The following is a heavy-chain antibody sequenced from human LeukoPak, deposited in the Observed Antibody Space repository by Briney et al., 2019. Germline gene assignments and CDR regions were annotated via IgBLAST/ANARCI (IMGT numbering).Heavy chain of an antibody. D-gene: IGHD5-18*01. V-gene: IGHV3-48*04. CDR1: GFTLSNYS. CDR3: ARDPSGYSSY. J-gene: IGHJ4*02. CDR2: ISSSSSTI. Sequence: GGSLRLSCAASGFTLSNYSINWVRQAPGKGLEWISYISSSSSTIYYADSVKGRFTISRDNAKNSLYLQMNSLRAEDTAVYYCARDPSGYSSYWGQGTLVTVSS.